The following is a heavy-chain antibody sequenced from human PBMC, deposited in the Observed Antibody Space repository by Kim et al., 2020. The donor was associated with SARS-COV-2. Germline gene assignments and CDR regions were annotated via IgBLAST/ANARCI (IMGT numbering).Heavy chain of an antibody. CDR2: STI. CDR3: ARENWFDP. V-gene: IGHV3-48*02. J-gene: IGHJ5*02. Sequence: STIYYADSVKGRFTMSRDNAKNSLYLQMNSLRDEDTAVYYCARENWFDPWGQGTLVTVSS.